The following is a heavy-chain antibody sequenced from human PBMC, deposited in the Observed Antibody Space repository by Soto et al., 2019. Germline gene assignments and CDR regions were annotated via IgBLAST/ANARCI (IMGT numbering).Heavy chain of an antibody. D-gene: IGHD3-22*01. J-gene: IGHJ3*02. V-gene: IGHV1-69*13. CDR2: ISPYFGAA. Sequence: SVKVSCKASGYTFTSYGISWVRQAPGQGLEWMGGISPYFGAANYAQKFQGRVTITADESTSTAYMELSSLRSEDTAVYYCACYYDSSGYSHDAFDIWGQGTMVTVSS. CDR1: GYTFTSYG. CDR3: ACYYDSSGYSHDAFDI.